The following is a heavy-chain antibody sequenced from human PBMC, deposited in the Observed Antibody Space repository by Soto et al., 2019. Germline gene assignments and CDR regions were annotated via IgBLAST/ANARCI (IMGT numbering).Heavy chain of an antibody. Sequence: SVKVSCKASGGTFSSYTISWVRQAPGQGLEWMGRIIPILGIANYAQKFQGRVTITADKSTSTAYMELSSLRSEDTAVYYCARGFSGQLLSIGVDVWGQGTTVTVSS. CDR1: GGTFSSYT. V-gene: IGHV1-69*02. D-gene: IGHD2-2*01. CDR3: ARGFSGQLLSIGVDV. CDR2: IIPILGIA. J-gene: IGHJ6*02.